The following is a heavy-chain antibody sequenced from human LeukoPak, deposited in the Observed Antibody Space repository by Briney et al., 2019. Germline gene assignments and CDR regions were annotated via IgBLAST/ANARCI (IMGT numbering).Heavy chain of an antibody. CDR2: ITASSTYI. Sequence: GGSLRLSCAASGFSFSRSSMSWVRQAPGKGLEWVASITASSTYIYYADSVKGRFTISRDNSKNTVYLQLSSLRAEDTAVYYCANDPSDFLVDCWGQGTLVTVSS. CDR1: GFSFSRSS. D-gene: IGHD2-21*02. J-gene: IGHJ4*02. V-gene: IGHV3-21*04. CDR3: ANDPSDFLVDC.